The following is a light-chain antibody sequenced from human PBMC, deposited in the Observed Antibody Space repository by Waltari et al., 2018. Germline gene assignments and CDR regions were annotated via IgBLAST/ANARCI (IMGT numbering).Light chain of an antibody. CDR3: ETWDNSLNGYI. Sequence: QSVLTQPPSVSGDPGQRVTISCTGGSSNLGSYDVYWYQQLPGTAPKLLIYENNKRSSGVSDRFSGSKSGTSASLTITGLQSEDEAEYYCETWDNSLNGYIFGSGTRLTVL. J-gene: IGLJ1*01. CDR1: SSNLGSYD. V-gene: IGLV1-40*01. CDR2: ENN.